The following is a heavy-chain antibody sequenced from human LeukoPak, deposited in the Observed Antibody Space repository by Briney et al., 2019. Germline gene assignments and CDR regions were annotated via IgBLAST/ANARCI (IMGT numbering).Heavy chain of an antibody. CDR1: GYTFTSYD. D-gene: IGHD5-24*01. J-gene: IGHJ4*02. V-gene: IGHV1-8*01. Sequence: GASVKVSCKASGYTFTSYDFNWVRQATGQRPEWMGWMSPNSGDTGYAQKFQDRVTMTRNTSISTAYMELSSLRSEDTAVYYCARVAEMATITFGYWGQGTLVTVSS. CDR3: ARVAEMATITFGY. CDR2: MSPNSGDT.